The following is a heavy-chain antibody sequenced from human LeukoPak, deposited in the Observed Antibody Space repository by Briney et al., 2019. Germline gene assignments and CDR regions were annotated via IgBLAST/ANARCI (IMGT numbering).Heavy chain of an antibody. CDR3: ARASYYYDSSGYHDAFDI. CDR1: GGSISSYY. Sequence: SETLSLTCTVSGGSISSYYWSWIRQPPGKGLEWIGYIYYSGSTNYNPSLKSRVTISVDTSKTQFSLKLSSVTAADTAVYYCARASYYYDSSGYHDAFDIWGQGTMVTVSS. J-gene: IGHJ3*02. V-gene: IGHV4-59*01. D-gene: IGHD3-22*01. CDR2: IYYSGST.